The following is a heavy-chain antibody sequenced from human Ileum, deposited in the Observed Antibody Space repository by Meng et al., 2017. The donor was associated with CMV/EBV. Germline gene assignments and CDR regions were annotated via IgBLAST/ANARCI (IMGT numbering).Heavy chain of an antibody. Sequence: VNLSCKGSGYTFTGYWLQWVRQAPGQGLEWSGRTKPSTGDTNYAQKFQGRVTVTMDTSISTVYMELNSLKSDDTAGYYCTREGFDYWGQGALVTVSS. V-gene: IGHV1-2*06. CDR2: TKPSTGDT. J-gene: IGHJ4*02. CDR1: GYTFTGYW. CDR3: TREGFDY.